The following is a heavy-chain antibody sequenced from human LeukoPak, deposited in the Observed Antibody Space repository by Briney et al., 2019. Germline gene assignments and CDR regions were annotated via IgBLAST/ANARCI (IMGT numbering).Heavy chain of an antibody. CDR2: IMPIVAVT. CDR3: ASGKGYGDPTY. V-gene: IGHV1-69*04. Sequence: SVKVSCKASGYTFTSYGISWVRQAPGQGLEWMGRIMPIVAVTNYAQKLQGRVTITVDRSTFTAYMELSGLSSEDTAVYYCASGKGYGDPTYWGQGTLVTVSS. D-gene: IGHD4-17*01. CDR1: GYTFTSYG. J-gene: IGHJ4*02.